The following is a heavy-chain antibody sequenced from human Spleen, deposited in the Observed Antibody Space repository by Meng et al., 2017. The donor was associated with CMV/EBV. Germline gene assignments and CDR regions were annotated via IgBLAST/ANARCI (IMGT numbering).Heavy chain of an antibody. CDR1: GGSMPSSGYY. CDR2: VYWSGST. Sequence: GSLRLSCTVSGGSMPSSGYYWGWLRQPPGKGLEWIGNVYWSGSTYYNPSLKSRVTISVDTSKNQFSLKLSSVTAADTAVYYCARDRSNYHYYYGMDVWGQGTTVTVSS. J-gene: IGHJ6*02. V-gene: IGHV4-39*07. D-gene: IGHD4-11*01. CDR3: ARDRSNYHYYYGMDV.